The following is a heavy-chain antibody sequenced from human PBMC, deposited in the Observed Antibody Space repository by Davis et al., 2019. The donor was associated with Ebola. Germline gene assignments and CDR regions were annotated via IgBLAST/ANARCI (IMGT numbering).Heavy chain of an antibody. V-gene: IGHV3-7*01. CDR1: GFTSSSYW. CDR2: IKQDGSEK. J-gene: IGHJ3*02. Sequence: PGGSLRLSCAASGFTSSSYWMTWVRQAPGKGLEWVANIKQDGSEKNYVDSVKGRFTISRDNAKNSLSLQMSSLRAEDTALYFCARDLSPYISSWYDAFDIWGQGTMVTVSS. CDR3: ARDLSPYISSWYDAFDI. D-gene: IGHD6-13*01.